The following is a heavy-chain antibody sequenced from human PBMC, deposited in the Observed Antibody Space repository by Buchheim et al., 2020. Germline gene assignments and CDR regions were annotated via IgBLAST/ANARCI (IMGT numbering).Heavy chain of an antibody. Sequence: QVQLVESGGGVVQPGRSLRLSCAASGFTFSSYGMHWVRQAPGKGLEWVAVISYDGSNKYYADSVKGRFTISRDNSKKTLYLQMNSLRAEDTAVYYCAKAGAGAPLDYWGQGTL. CDR3: AKAGAGAPLDY. CDR2: ISYDGSNK. CDR1: GFTFSSYG. J-gene: IGHJ4*02. V-gene: IGHV3-30*18. D-gene: IGHD4/OR15-4a*01.